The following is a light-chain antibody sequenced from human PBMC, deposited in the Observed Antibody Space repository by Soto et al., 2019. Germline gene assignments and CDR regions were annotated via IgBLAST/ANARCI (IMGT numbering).Light chain of an antibody. Sequence: EIGMTQSPGTLSVSPGERATLSCRATQSVGSNFAWYQQKPGQAPRLLIYDASTRATGVPARFNGSGSGTAVTLPIRSLRSEDVAVYHCQHYNNWPVFTFGGGTKVEI. CDR3: QHYNNWPVFT. CDR2: DAS. J-gene: IGKJ4*01. V-gene: IGKV3-15*01. CDR1: QSVGSN.